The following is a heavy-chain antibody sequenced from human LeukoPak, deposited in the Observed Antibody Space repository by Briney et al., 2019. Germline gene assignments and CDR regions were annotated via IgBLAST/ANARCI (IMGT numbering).Heavy chain of an antibody. CDR2: INPKSGDT. D-gene: IGHD3-3*01. V-gene: IGHV1-2*02. J-gene: IGHJ4*02. Sequence: ASVKVSCKTSGYTFNDYYMHWVRQAPGQGLEWIGWINPKSGDTNYAQHFQGRVTMTRDTSTNTGYMGLSRLKSDDTAVYHCARGGGTNFGVITDWGQGALVTVSS. CDR1: GYTFNDYY. CDR3: ARGGGTNFGVITD.